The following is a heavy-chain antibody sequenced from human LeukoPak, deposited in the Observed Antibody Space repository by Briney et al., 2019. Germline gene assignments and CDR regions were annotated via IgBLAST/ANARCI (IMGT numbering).Heavy chain of an antibody. V-gene: IGHV3-21*01. J-gene: IGHJ6*04. Sequence: GGSLRLSCAASGFTFSSSAMNWVRQAPGKGLEWVSSINNVGSHIYYADSVKGRFTISRDNAKNSLYLQMNSLRAEDTAVYYCARSSGPRGKGTTVTVSS. D-gene: IGHD3-3*01. CDR2: INNVGSHI. CDR1: GFTFSSSA. CDR3: ARSSGP.